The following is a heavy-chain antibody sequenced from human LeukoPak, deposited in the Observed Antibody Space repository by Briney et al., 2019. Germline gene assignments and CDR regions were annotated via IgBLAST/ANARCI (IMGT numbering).Heavy chain of an antibody. CDR1: GFTFDDYA. V-gene: IGHV3-9*01. CDR2: ISWNSNSI. D-gene: IGHD2-2*01. CDR3: AKDYYSSTLGSFDY. Sequence: GRSLRLSCAASGFTFDDYAMHWVRQAPGKGLEWVSGISWNSNSIGYADSVKGRFTISRDNAKNSLYLQMNSLRPEDTALYYCAKDYYSSTLGSFDYWGQGTLVTVSS. J-gene: IGHJ4*02.